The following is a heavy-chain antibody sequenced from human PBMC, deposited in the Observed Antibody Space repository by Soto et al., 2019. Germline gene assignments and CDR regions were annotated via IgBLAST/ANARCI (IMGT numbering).Heavy chain of an antibody. CDR3: ARGPYYYDSSGYSRPFDS. CDR2: INPNSGGT. CDR1: GCTFTACY. Sequence: ASLMISCYASGCTFTACYMHCVRQAPGQGLEWMGWINPNSGGTNYAQEFQGWVTMTRDTSISTAYMELSRLRSDDTAVYYCARGPYYYDSSGYSRPFDSWGQGTLVPVSS. V-gene: IGHV1-2*04. J-gene: IGHJ4*02. D-gene: IGHD3-22*01.